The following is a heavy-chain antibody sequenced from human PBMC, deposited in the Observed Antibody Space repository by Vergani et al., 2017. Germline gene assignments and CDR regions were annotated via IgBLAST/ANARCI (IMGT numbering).Heavy chain of an antibody. CDR1: GFTFSSYS. Sequence: EVQLVESGGGLVQPGGSLRLSCAASGFTFSSYSMNWVRQAPGKGLEWVSSISSSSSYIYYADSVKGRFTISRDNAKNSLYLQMNSLRAEDTAVYYCASSDFCGSLDAFDIWGQGTMVTVSS. V-gene: IGHV3-21*01. D-gene: IGHD1-26*01. CDR3: ASSDFCGSLDAFDI. CDR2: ISSSSSYI. J-gene: IGHJ3*02.